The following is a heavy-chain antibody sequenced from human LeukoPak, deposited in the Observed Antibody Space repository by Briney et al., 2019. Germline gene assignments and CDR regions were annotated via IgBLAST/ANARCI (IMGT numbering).Heavy chain of an antibody. CDR1: GGSISSYY. CDR2: IYYSGST. V-gene: IGHV4-59*01. D-gene: IGHD6-19*01. J-gene: IGHJ4*02. CDR3: ARAGYSSGFFDY. Sequence: SETLSLTCTVSGGSISSYYWSWIRQPPGKGLEWIGYIYYSGSTNYNPSLKSRVTISVDTSKNQFSLKLSSVTAADTAVYYCARAGYSSGFFDYWGQGTLVTVSS.